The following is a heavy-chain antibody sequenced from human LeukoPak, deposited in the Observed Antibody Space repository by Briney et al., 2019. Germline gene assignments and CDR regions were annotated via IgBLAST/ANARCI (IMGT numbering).Heavy chain of an antibody. J-gene: IGHJ5*02. D-gene: IGHD6-13*01. Sequence: GGSLRLSCAASGFTFSSYSMNWVRQAPGKGLEWVSSISSSSSYIYYADSVKGQFTISRDNAKNSLYLQMNSLRAEDTAVYYCASLSSSWPTAWGQGTLVTVSS. CDR3: ASLSSSWPTA. CDR1: GFTFSSYS. CDR2: ISSSSSYI. V-gene: IGHV3-21*01.